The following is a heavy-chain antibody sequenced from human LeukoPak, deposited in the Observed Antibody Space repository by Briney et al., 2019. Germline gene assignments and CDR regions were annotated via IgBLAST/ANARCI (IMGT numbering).Heavy chain of an antibody. CDR1: GYTFSSHG. J-gene: IGHJ4*02. CDR2: ISAYNGNT. CDR3: ARGSADFHY. D-gene: IGHD3-10*01. V-gene: IGHV1-18*01. Sequence: ASVKVSCKASGYTFSSHGISWVRQAPGQGPEWTGWISAYNGNTNYAQKLHGRVTMTTDTSTSTAYMELRSLTSDDTAVYYCARGSADFHYWGQGTLVTVSS.